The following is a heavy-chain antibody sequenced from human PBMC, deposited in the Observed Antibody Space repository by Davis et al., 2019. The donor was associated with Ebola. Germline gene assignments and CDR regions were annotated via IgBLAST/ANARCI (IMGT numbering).Heavy chain of an antibody. CDR2: INAGNGNT. J-gene: IGHJ4*02. D-gene: IGHD2/OR15-2a*01. CDR1: GYTFTSYA. CDR3: ARDPGYYRVDY. V-gene: IGHV1-3*01. Sequence: ASVKVSCKASGYTFTSYAMHWVHQAPGQRLEWMGWINAGNGNTKYSQKFQGRVTMTTDTSTSTAYMELRSLTSDDTAVYYCARDPGYYRVDYWGQGTLVTVSS.